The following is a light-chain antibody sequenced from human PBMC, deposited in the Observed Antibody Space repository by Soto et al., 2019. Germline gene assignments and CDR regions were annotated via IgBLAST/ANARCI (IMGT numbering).Light chain of an antibody. CDR3: QQYNSYSS. CDR2: KAS. Sequence: DIQMTQSPSTLSASVGDRDTITCRASQSISSWLAWYQQKPGKAPKLLIYKASNLESGAPSRFSGSGSGTEFTLTISSLQPDDFATYYCQQYNSYSSFGQGTKVEIK. CDR1: QSISSW. J-gene: IGKJ1*01. V-gene: IGKV1-5*03.